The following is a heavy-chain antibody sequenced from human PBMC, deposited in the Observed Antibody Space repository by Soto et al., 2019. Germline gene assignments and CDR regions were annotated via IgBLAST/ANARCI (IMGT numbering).Heavy chain of an antibody. CDR1: GYSFTSLD. CDR2: MEPSTGRT. Sequence: QVQLVQSGAEVREPGASVKVSCKASGYSFTSLDINWVRQTAGQGLEWMGWMEPSTGRTGYAQKFQGRVTMTRDTSINTADMELITLTSDDTAFYYCARGVSAGVDYWGQGTLVIVSS. CDR3: ARGVSAGVDY. V-gene: IGHV1-8*01. J-gene: IGHJ4*02. D-gene: IGHD1-26*01.